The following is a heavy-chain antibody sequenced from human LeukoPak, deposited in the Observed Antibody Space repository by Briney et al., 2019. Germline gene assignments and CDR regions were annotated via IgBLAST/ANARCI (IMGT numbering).Heavy chain of an antibody. CDR1: RFTFSACG. CDR3: AKGTAVDRQYFEN. CDR2: ISFDGSHK. Sequence: GGSLRLSCAASRFTFSACGMHWVRQAPGKGLEWVAAISFDGSHKYYVDSVKGRFTISRDNSMHTLYLKMNSLRAEDTAVYYCAKGTAVDRQYFENWGQGTLVTVSS. D-gene: IGHD1-1*01. J-gene: IGHJ4*02. V-gene: IGHV3-30*18.